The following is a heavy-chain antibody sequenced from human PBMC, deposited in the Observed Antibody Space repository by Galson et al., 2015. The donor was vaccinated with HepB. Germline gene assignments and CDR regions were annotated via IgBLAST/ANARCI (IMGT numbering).Heavy chain of an antibody. CDR3: ARGPVVPATIDFDY. Sequence: SLRLSCAGSGFTFSSFEMNWIRQAPGKGLEWLSYISRGGSPIHYADSVKGRFTVSRDNAKNSLYLQMNSLRAEDTAVYYCARGPVVPATIDFDYWGQGTLVTVSS. D-gene: IGHD2-2*02. V-gene: IGHV3-48*03. CDR1: GFTFSSFE. CDR2: ISRGGSPI. J-gene: IGHJ4*02.